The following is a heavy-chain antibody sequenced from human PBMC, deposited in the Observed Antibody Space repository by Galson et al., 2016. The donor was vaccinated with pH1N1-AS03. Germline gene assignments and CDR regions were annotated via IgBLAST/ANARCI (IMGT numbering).Heavy chain of an antibody. D-gene: IGHD2-2*01. CDR1: GFMFSKYW. CDR2: IKEDGSEK. V-gene: IGHV3-7*01. Sequence: SLRLSCAASGFMFSKYWMNWVRQAPGKGLEWVANIKEDGSEKDHVDSVKGRFTISRDNAKYSLYLHMNSLRAEDTAVYYCARGWPLVVPGTIVRYYYHMDVWGKGTTVTVSS. J-gene: IGHJ6*03. CDR3: ARGWPLVVPGTIVRYYYHMDV.